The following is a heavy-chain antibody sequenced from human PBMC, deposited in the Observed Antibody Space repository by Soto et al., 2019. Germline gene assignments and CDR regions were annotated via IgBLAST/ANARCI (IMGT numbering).Heavy chain of an antibody. CDR3: AKASFGFDY. CDR2: ISKSGDST. D-gene: IGHD3-10*01. Sequence: GGSLRLSCAASGVTFTSYAMTWVRQVPGEGLQWVSSISKSGDSTYYADSVKGRFTTSRDNSKNTLYLQMNSLRAEDTAIYYCAKASFGFDYWGQGPLVTVSS. J-gene: IGHJ4*02. CDR1: GVTFTSYA. V-gene: IGHV3-23*01.